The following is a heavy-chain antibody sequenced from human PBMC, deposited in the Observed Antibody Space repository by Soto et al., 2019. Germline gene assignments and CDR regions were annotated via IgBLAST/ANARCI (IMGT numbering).Heavy chain of an antibody. CDR1: GGSISSSSYY. V-gene: IGHV4-39*01. J-gene: IGHJ2*01. Sequence: QLQLQESGPGLVKPSETLSLTCTVSGGSISSSSYYWGWIRQPPGKVLEWIGGISYSGSTYYNPSLKSGVTIYVGTSKNQFSLRLRSVPAADTAVYYCASHSPRGSIVVADWYFDLWGRGTLVTVSS. D-gene: IGHD3-22*01. CDR3: ASHSPRGSIVVADWYFDL. CDR2: ISYSGST.